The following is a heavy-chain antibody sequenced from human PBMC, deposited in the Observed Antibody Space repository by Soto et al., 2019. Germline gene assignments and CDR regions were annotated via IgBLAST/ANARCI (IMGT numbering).Heavy chain of an antibody. J-gene: IGHJ5*02. Sequence: SETLSLTCTVSGGSISSYYWSWIRQPPGKGLEWIGYIYYSGSTNYNPSLKSRVTISVDTSKNQFSLKLSSVTAADTAVYYCAREWDTAMAFDPWGQGTLVTVSS. CDR1: GGSISSYY. V-gene: IGHV4-59*01. CDR3: AREWDTAMAFDP. CDR2: IYYSGST. D-gene: IGHD5-18*01.